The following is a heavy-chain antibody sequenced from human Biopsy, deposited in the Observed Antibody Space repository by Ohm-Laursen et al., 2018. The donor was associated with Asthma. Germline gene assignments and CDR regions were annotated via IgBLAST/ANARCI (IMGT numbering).Heavy chain of an antibody. Sequence: SLRLSCAASGFAFSSYAMHWIRQAPGKGLEWVSYIDKSSNSIYYGDSVKGRFTISRDNAKNLLYLQMNSLRADDTAVYFCARLAYYDRSGTHYFDHWGQGNLVTVSS. CDR3: ARLAYYDRSGTHYFDH. D-gene: IGHD3-22*01. V-gene: IGHV3-48*03. J-gene: IGHJ4*02. CDR1: GFAFSSYA. CDR2: IDKSSNSI.